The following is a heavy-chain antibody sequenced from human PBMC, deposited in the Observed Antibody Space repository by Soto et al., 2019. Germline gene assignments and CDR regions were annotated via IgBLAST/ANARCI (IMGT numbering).Heavy chain of an antibody. CDR1: GISFANYG. Sequence: PXESLNVSCTGPGISFANYGGNWVLQMPGKGLEWMGRIDPSESYSNYSPSFQGHVTISADKSINTAYLQWSSLKASDTAMYYCWGEGFGMDVWGQGSRVTVSS. V-gene: IGHV5-10-1*01. CDR2: IDPSESYS. CDR3: WGEGFGMDV. J-gene: IGHJ6*02. D-gene: IGHD3-16*01.